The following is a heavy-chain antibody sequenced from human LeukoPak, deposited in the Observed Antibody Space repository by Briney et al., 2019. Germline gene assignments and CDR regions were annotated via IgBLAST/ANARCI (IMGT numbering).Heavy chain of an antibody. CDR2: ISGTSDYI. CDR3: ARRELQGCSGTSCFAGPVGH. J-gene: IGHJ4*02. Sequence: PGGSLRLSCAGSGFTFSSYSMNWVRQAPGKGLEWVSSISGTSDYIYYAESVKGRFTISRDNGQNSLYLQMNSLRAEDTAVYYCARRELQGCSGTSCFAGPVGHWGQGTLVTVSS. D-gene: IGHD2-2*01. V-gene: IGHV3-21*06. CDR1: GFTFSSYS.